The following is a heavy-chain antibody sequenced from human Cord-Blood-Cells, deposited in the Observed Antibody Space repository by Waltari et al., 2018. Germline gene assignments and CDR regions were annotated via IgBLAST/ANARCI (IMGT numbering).Heavy chain of an antibody. D-gene: IGHD3-3*01. CDR1: GYTFTSYD. CDR3: ARLMGNYDFWSGYYYYYYYGMDV. J-gene: IGHJ6*02. Sequence: QVQLVQSGAAVKKPGASVKVSCKASGYTFTSYDINCVRQATGQGLERLVWMNPNSGNTGYAQKFQGRGTMTRNTSISTAYMELSSLRSEDTAVYYCARLMGNYDFWSGYYYYYYYGMDVWGQGTTVTVSS. CDR2: MNPNSGNT. V-gene: IGHV1-8*01.